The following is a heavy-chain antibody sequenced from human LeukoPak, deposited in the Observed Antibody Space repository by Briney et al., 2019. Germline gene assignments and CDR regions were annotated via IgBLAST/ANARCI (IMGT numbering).Heavy chain of an antibody. CDR3: ARGRPKTGATTYYYYGMDV. CDR2: INHSGST. Sequence: PETLSLTCAVYGGSFSGYYWSWIRQPPGKGLEWIGEINHSGSTNYNPSLKSRVTISVDTSKNQFSLKLSSVTAADTAVYYCARGRPKTGATTYYYYGMDVWGQGTTVTVSS. V-gene: IGHV4-34*01. D-gene: IGHD1-26*01. CDR1: GGSFSGYY. J-gene: IGHJ6*02.